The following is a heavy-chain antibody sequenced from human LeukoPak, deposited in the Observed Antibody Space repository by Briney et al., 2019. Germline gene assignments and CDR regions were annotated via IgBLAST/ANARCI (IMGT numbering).Heavy chain of an antibody. Sequence: GESLKISCKGSGYSFTSYWIGWVRQLPGKALEWMGIIYPGDSDTIYSPSFQGQVTISADKSISTAYLQWSSLKASDTAMYYCARASIAVAGTGDAFDIWGQGTMVTVSS. CDR3: ARASIAVAGTGDAFDI. V-gene: IGHV5-51*01. CDR1: GYSFTSYW. J-gene: IGHJ3*02. D-gene: IGHD6-19*01. CDR2: IYPGDSDT.